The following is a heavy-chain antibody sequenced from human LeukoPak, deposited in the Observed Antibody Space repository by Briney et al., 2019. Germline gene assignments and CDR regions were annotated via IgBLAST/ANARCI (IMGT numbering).Heavy chain of an antibody. CDR2: IKQDGSEK. CDR3: AGSSNWYPLSIDY. Sequence: QSGGSLRLSCAASGFTFSSYWMSWVRQAPGKGLEWVANIKQDGSEKYYVDSVKGRITISTDNSKNTVYLQMNSLRAEDTAIYFCAGSSNWYPLSIDYWGQGTLVTVSS. V-gene: IGHV3-7*03. J-gene: IGHJ4*02. D-gene: IGHD6-13*01. CDR1: GFTFSSYW.